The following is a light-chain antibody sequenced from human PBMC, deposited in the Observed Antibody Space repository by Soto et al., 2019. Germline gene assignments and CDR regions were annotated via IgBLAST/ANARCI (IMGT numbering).Light chain of an antibody. Sequence: EIILTQSPDTLSLSPGERATLSCRASQTVSSNYLAWYHQKPGQAPRLLIYGASTRATGIPARFSGSGSGTEFTLTISSLQSEDFAVYYCQQYNNWPPWTFGQGTKVDIK. CDR2: GAS. V-gene: IGKV3-15*01. CDR1: QTVSSN. J-gene: IGKJ1*01. CDR3: QQYNNWPPWT.